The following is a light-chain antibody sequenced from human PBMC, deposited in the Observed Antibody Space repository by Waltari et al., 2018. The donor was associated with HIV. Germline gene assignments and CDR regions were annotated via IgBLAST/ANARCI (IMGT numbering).Light chain of an antibody. V-gene: IGLV6-57*01. CDR3: QSYDSSNHWV. Sequence: NFMLTQPHSVPDSPGKTVTISCTRSSGSRASKDVQSYQQRPGSSPTTVIYEDNQRPSGVPDRFSGSIDSSSNSASLTISGLKTEDEADYYCQSYDSSNHWVFGGGTKLTVL. CDR2: EDN. J-gene: IGLJ3*02. CDR1: SGSRASKD.